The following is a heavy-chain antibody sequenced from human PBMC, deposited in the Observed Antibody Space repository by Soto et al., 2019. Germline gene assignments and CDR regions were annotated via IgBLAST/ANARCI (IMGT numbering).Heavy chain of an antibody. CDR1: GGSISSYY. CDR3: ARVEQEDIVATIGWFDP. V-gene: IGHV4-59*01. CDR2: IYYSGST. D-gene: IGHD5-12*01. J-gene: IGHJ5*02. Sequence: PSETLSLTCTVSGGSISSYYWSWIRQPPGKGLEWIGYIYYSGSTNYNPSLKSRVTISVDTSKNQFSLKLSSVTAADTAVYYCARVEQEDIVATIGWFDPWGQGTQVTVSS.